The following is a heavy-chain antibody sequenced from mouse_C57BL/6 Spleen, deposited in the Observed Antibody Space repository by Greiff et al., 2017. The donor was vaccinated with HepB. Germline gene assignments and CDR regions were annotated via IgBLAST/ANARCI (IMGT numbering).Heavy chain of an antibody. CDR2: ISSGSSTI. CDR1: GFTFSDYG. V-gene: IGHV5-17*01. Sequence: VQLKESGGGLVKPGGSLKLSCAASGFTFSDYGMHWVRQAPEKGLEWVAYISSGSSTIYYADTVKGRFTITRDNAKNTLFLQMTSLRSEDTAMYYCARSSSYWYFDVWGTGTTVTVSS. D-gene: IGHD1-1*01. CDR3: ARSSSYWYFDV. J-gene: IGHJ1*03.